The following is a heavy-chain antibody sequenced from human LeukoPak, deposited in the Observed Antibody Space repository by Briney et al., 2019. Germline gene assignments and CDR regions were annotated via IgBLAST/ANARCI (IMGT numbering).Heavy chain of an antibody. CDR1: GGSISSYY. D-gene: IGHD2-15*01. J-gene: IGHJ6*04. V-gene: IGHV4-59*01. Sequence: PSETLSLTCTVSGGSISSYYWSWIRQPPGKGLECIGYIYYSGSTNYNPSLKSRVTISVDTSKNQFSLKLSSVTAADTAVYYCARVSLGYCSGGSCYSLDVWGKRTTVTVSS. CDR2: IYYSGST. CDR3: ARVSLGYCSGGSCYSLDV.